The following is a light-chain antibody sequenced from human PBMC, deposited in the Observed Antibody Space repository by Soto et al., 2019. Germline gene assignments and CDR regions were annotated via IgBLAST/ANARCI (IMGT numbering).Light chain of an antibody. CDR1: RSNIGSNY. V-gene: IGLV1-51*01. Sequence: QSVLTQPPSVSAAPGQKVIISCSGNRSNIGSNYVSWYQQLPGTAPSFLIYDNDKRPSGIPDRVSGSKSGTSATLGITGLQTGDEADYYCATWDSLLRSGVFGGGTKLTVL. CDR3: ATWDSLLRSGV. J-gene: IGLJ2*01. CDR2: DND.